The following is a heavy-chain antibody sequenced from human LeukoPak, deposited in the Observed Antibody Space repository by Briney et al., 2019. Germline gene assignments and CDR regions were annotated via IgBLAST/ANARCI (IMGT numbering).Heavy chain of an antibody. D-gene: IGHD3-16*01. J-gene: IGHJ4*02. CDR2: IIPIFGTA. V-gene: IGHV1-69*05. CDR1: GGTFSSYA. CDR3: ANLGANARVSGDH. Sequence: GASVKVSCKASGGTFSSYAISWVRQAPGQGLEWMGGIIPIFGTANYAQKFQGRVTITTDESTSTAYMELSSLRSEDTAVYYCANLGANARVSGDHWGQGTLVTVSS.